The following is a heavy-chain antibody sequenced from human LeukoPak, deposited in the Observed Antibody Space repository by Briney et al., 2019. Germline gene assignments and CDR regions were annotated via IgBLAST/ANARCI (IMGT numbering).Heavy chain of an antibody. CDR2: INPNSGGT. CDR1: GYTFTGYY. CDR3: ARERGVLIVVVPAAGWFDP. J-gene: IGHJ5*02. V-gene: IGHV1-2*02. Sequence: VASVKVSCKASGYTFTGYYMHWVRQAPGQGLEWMGWINPNSGGTNYAQKFQGRVTMTRDTSISTAYMGLSRLRSDATAVYYCARERGVLIVVVPAAGWFDPWGQGTLVTVSS. D-gene: IGHD2-2*01.